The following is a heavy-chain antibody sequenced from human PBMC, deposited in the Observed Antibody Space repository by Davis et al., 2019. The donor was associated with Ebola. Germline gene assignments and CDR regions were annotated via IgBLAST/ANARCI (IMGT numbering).Heavy chain of an antibody. J-gene: IGHJ4*02. CDR1: GYTFTIYD. CDR2: ISPYSGLT. Sequence: ASVKVSCKASGYTFTIYDITWVRQAPGQGLEWMGWISPYSGLTSYAQRLQGRVTMTTDTSTSTAYMDLRSLRSDDSAVYFCARGGGSHFPLDNWGQGTLVTVSS. D-gene: IGHD1-26*01. V-gene: IGHV1-18*04. CDR3: ARGGGSHFPLDN.